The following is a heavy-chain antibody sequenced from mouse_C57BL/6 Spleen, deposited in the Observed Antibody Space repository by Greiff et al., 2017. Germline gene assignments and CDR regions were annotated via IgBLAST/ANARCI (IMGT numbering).Heavy chain of an antibody. D-gene: IGHD2-1*01. CDR1: GFTFSDYG. Sequence: EVKLVESGGGLVKPGGSLKLSCAASGFTFSDYGMHWVRQAPEKGLEWVAYISSGSSTIYYADTVKGRFTISRDNAKNTLFLQMTSLRSEDTAMYYCARRDGNYLYYYAMDYWGQGTSVTVSS. CDR3: ARRDGNYLYYYAMDY. V-gene: IGHV5-17*01. CDR2: ISSGSSTI. J-gene: IGHJ4*01.